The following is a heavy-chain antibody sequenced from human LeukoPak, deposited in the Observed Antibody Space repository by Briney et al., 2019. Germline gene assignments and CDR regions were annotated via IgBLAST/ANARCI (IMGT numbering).Heavy chain of an antibody. CDR1: GGSISSGGYY. Sequence: SQTLSLTCTVSGGSISSGGYYWSWIRQPPGKGLEWIGYIYHSGSTYYNPSLKSRVTISVDRSKNQFSLSLSSVTAADTAVYYCARVIKALYYGMDVWGQGTTVTVSS. V-gene: IGHV4-30-2*01. CDR3: ARVIKALYYGMDV. CDR2: IYHSGST. J-gene: IGHJ6*02. D-gene: IGHD3-10*01.